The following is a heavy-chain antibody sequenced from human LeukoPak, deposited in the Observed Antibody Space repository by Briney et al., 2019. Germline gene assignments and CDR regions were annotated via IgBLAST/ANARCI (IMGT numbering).Heavy chain of an antibody. CDR2: IYYSGST. Sequence: SSETLSLTCTVSGGSISSYYWSWIRQPPGKGLEWIGYIYYSGSTNYNPSLKSRVTISVDTSKNQFSLKPSSVTAADTAVYYCARRLTYYYDSSGYAFDIWGQGTMVTVSS. CDR1: GGSISSYY. J-gene: IGHJ3*02. CDR3: ARRLTYYYDSSGYAFDI. D-gene: IGHD3-22*01. V-gene: IGHV4-59*01.